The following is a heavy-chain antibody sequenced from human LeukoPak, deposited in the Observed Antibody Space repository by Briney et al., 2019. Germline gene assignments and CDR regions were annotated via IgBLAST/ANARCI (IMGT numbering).Heavy chain of an antibody. D-gene: IGHD4-17*01. Sequence: ASVKVSCKASGYPFTGYYVHWVRQAPGQGLEWMGWINPNSGGTNYAQKFQGRVTMTRDTSISTAYMELSRLRSDDTAVYYCATPTVTTAPGFDYWGQGTLVTVSS. V-gene: IGHV1-2*02. J-gene: IGHJ4*02. CDR1: GYPFTGYY. CDR2: INPNSGGT. CDR3: ATPTVTTAPGFDY.